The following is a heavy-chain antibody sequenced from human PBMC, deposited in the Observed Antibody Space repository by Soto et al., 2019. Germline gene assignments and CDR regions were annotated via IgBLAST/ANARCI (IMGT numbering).Heavy chain of an antibody. D-gene: IGHD1-26*01. CDR1: GYTFTSYG. CDR2: ISAYNGNT. V-gene: IGHV1-18*01. Sequence: QVQLVQSGAEVKKPGASVKVSCKASGYTFTSYGISWVRQAPGQGLEWMGWISAYNGNTNYAQKLQGRVTMTTDTSTSTGYMELRSLRSADKAVYYCAYSGGSYYGVYYGMDVWGQGTTVTVSS. CDR3: AYSGGSYYGVYYGMDV. J-gene: IGHJ6*02.